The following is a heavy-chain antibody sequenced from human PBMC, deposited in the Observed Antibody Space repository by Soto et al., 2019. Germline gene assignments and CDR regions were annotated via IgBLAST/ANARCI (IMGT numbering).Heavy chain of an antibody. CDR3: AKGRVDTAMLYYYGMEV. Sequence: PVGSLRLSCASSVFTFSSYGMHCVRHAPGKWLEWVAVISYDGSNKYYADSVKGRFTISRDNSKNTLYLQMNSLRAEDTAVYYCAKGRVDTAMLYYYGMEVWGQGTTVIVSS. D-gene: IGHD5-18*01. J-gene: IGHJ6*01. CDR2: ISYDGSNK. V-gene: IGHV3-30*18. CDR1: VFTFSSYG.